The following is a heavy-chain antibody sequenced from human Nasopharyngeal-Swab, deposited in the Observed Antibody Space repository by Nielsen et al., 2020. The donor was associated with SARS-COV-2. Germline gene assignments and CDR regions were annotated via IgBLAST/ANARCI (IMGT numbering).Heavy chain of an antibody. CDR1: GGSLSGYY. J-gene: IGHJ4*02. CDR3: ASFRYSGSYLKYYFDY. V-gene: IGHV4-34*01. D-gene: IGHD1-26*01. CDR2: INHSGST. Sequence: SETLSLTCAVYGGSLSGYYWSWIRQPPGKGLEWIGEINHSGSTNYNPSLKSRVTISVDTSKNQFSLKLSSVTAADTAVYYCASFRYSGSYLKYYFDYWGQGTLVTVSS.